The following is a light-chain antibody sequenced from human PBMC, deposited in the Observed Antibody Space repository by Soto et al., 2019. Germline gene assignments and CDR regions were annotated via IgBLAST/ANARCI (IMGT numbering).Light chain of an antibody. J-gene: IGKJ5*01. Sequence: EIVLTQSPGTLSLSPGERATLSCRASQSVSSSYLAWYQQKPGLAPRLLIYGASSRATGIPDRFSGSGSGTAFTLTISSLEPEDFALYYCQQYGSSITFGQGTRLEMK. V-gene: IGKV3-20*01. CDR3: QQYGSSIT. CDR2: GAS. CDR1: QSVSSSY.